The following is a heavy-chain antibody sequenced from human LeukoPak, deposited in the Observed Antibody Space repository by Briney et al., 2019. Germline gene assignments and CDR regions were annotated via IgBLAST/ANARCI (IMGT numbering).Heavy chain of an antibody. CDR3: ARVHRAFDY. CDR1: GGSISSYY. Sequence: PSETLSLTCTVSGGSISSYYWSWIRQPPGKGLEWIGYIYYSGSTNYNPSLKSRVTISVDTSKNQFSQKLSSVTAADTAVYYCARVHRAFDYWGQGTLVTVSS. V-gene: IGHV4-59*01. CDR2: IYYSGST. J-gene: IGHJ4*02.